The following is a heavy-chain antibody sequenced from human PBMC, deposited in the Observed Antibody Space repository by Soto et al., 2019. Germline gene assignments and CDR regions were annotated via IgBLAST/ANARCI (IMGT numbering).Heavy chain of an antibody. V-gene: IGHV3-48*01. CDR3: ARSWSSGWYLLDY. D-gene: IGHD6-19*01. CDR2: ISSSSSTI. CDR1: GFTFSNYN. J-gene: IGHJ4*02. Sequence: GGSLRLSCAASGFTFSNYNMNWVRQAPGKGLEWVSYISSSSSTIYYADSVKGRFTISRDNAKNSLYLQMNSLRAEDTAVYYCARSWSSGWYLLDYWGQGTLVTVSS.